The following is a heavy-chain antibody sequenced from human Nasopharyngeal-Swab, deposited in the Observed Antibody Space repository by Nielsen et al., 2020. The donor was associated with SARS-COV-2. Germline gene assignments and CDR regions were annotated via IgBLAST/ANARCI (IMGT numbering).Heavy chain of an antibody. J-gene: IGHJ6*02. D-gene: IGHD2-2*01. Sequence: GGSLRLSCAASGFTFSSYAMHWVRQAPGKGLEWVAVISYDGSNKYYADSVKGRFTISRDNSKNTLYLQMNSLRAEDTAVYYCAKSPPGSTRDYYYYGMDVWGQGTTVTVSS. CDR3: AKSPPGSTRDYYYYGMDV. CDR2: ISYDGSNK. V-gene: IGHV3-30*04. CDR1: GFTFSSYA.